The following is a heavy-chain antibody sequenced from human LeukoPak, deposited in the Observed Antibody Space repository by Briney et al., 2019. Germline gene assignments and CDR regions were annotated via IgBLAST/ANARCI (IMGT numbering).Heavy chain of an antibody. Sequence: SETLSLTCTVSGGSISSYYWSWIRQPPGKGLEWIGYIYYSGSTNYNPSLKSRVTISVDTSKNQFSLKLSSVTAADTAVYYCARGLTAMVLPFDYWGQGTQVTASS. CDR3: ARGLTAMVLPFDY. V-gene: IGHV4-59*01. CDR1: GGSISSYY. D-gene: IGHD5-18*01. J-gene: IGHJ4*02. CDR2: IYYSGST.